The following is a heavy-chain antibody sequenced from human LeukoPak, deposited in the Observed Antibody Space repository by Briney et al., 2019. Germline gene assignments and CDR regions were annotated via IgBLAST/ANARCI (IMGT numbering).Heavy chain of an antibody. J-gene: IGHJ3*02. Sequence: PGRSLRLSCAASGFTFDDYAMHWVRQAPGKGLEWVSGISWNSGSIGYADSVKGRFTISRDNAKNSLYLQMNSLRAEDMAVYYCARGRNEAGHLDAFDIWGQGTMVTVSS. CDR2: ISWNSGSI. CDR1: GFTFDDYA. V-gene: IGHV3-9*03. D-gene: IGHD1-1*01. CDR3: ARGRNEAGHLDAFDI.